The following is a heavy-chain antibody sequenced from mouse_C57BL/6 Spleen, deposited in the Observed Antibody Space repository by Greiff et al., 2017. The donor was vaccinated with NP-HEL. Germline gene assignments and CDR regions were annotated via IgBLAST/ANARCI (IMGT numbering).Heavy chain of an antibody. CDR1: GYTFTSYW. Sequence: QVQLQQPGAELVMPGASVKLSCKASGYTFTSYWMHWVKQRPGQGLEWIGEIDPSDSYTNYNQKFKGKSTLTVDKSSSTAYMQLSSLTSEDSVVYYCARGEDFDVWGTGTTVTVSS. J-gene: IGHJ1*03. CDR3: ARGEDFDV. V-gene: IGHV1-69*01. CDR2: IDPSDSYT.